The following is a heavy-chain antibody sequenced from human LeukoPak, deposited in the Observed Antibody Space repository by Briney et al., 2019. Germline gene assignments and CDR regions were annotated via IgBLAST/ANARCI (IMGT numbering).Heavy chain of an antibody. CDR1: GFSVSSNY. J-gene: IGHJ4*02. CDR2: FYSGGST. D-gene: IGHD3-22*01. CDR3: ARGFSGLYFDY. V-gene: IGHV3-53*01. Sequence: PGGSLRLSCAASGFSVSSNYMTWVRQAPGEGLEWVSVFYSGGSTFYADSVKGRFTISRDNSKNTLILQMNSLRAEDTAVYYRARGFSGLYFDYWGQGTLVTVSS.